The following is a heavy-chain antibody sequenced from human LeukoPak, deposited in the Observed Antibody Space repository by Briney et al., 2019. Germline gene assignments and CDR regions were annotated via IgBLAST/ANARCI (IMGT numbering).Heavy chain of an antibody. CDR3: ARDIEPDAFDI. CDR2: ISTSGSTI. CDR1: GFTFSDYY. D-gene: IGHD1-14*01. J-gene: IGHJ3*02. V-gene: IGHV3-11*04. Sequence: GGSLRLSCAASGFTFSDYYMSWIRQAPGKGLEWVSYISTSGSTIYYADSVKGRFTISRDNAKNSLYLQMNSLRAEDTAFYYCARDIEPDAFDIWGQGTMVTVSS.